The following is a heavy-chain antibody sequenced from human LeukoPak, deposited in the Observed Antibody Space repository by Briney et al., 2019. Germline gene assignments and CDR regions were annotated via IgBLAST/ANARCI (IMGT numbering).Heavy chain of an antibody. V-gene: IGHV3-23*01. CDR1: GFSFTNAW. CDR2: ISGSGGST. J-gene: IGHJ4*02. CDR3: AREPPGSSGYYFDY. Sequence: PGGSLLLSCAASGFSFTNAWMSWVRQAPGKGLEWVPAISGSGGSTYYADSVKGRFTISRDNSKNTLYLQMNSLRAEDTAVYYCAREPPGSSGYYFDYWGQGTLVTVSS. D-gene: IGHD3-22*01.